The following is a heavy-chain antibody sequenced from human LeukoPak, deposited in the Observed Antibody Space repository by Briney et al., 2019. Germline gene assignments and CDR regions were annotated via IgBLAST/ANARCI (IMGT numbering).Heavy chain of an antibody. D-gene: IGHD3-10*02. V-gene: IGHV3-48*03. J-gene: IGHJ4*02. Sequence: GGSLRLSCAASGFTFSSYEMNWVRQAPGKGQEWVSYISSSGSTIYYADSVKGRFTISRDNAKNSLYLQMISLRAEDTAVYYCASLSLYVGDFDYWGQGTLVTVSS. CDR1: GFTFSSYE. CDR2: ISSSGSTI. CDR3: ASLSLYVGDFDY.